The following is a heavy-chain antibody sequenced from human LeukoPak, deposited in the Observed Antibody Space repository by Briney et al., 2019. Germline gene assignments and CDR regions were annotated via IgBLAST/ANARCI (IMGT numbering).Heavy chain of an antibody. CDR2: IYHSGST. J-gene: IGHJ4*02. Sequence: SEALSLTCAVSGGSISSGGYSWSWIRQPPGKGLEWIGYIYHSGSTYYNPSLKSRVTISVDRSKNQFSLKLSSVTAADTAVYYCARAVGYYFDNSGPSKTFDYWGQGTLVTVSS. CDR3: ARAVGYYFDNSGPSKTFDY. D-gene: IGHD3-22*01. V-gene: IGHV4-30-2*01. CDR1: GGSISSGGYS.